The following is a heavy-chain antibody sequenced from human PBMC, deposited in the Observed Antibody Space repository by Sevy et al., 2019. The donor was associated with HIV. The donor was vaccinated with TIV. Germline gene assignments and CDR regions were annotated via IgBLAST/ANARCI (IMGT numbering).Heavy chain of an antibody. CDR2: MYHSGST. J-gene: IGHJ5*02. Sequence: SENLSLTCAVSGGSIGSGGYAWSWIRQPPGKGLEWIGYMYHSGSTYYNPSLKSRVTISVDRSKNQFSLKLSSVTAADTAVYYCARGRGGGRNWFDHWGQGTLVTVSS. CDR3: ARGRGGGRNWFDH. V-gene: IGHV4-30-2*01. CDR1: GGSIGSGGYA. D-gene: IGHD2-15*01.